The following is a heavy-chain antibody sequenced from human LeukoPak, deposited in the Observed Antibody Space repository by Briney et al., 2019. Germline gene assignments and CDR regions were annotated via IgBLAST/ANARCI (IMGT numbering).Heavy chain of an antibody. CDR3: ARSRFLPMDV. CDR2: INPNSGGT. D-gene: IGHD3-3*01. CDR1: GYTVTGYY. V-gene: IGHV1-2*02. J-gene: IGHJ6*03. Sequence: ASVKVSCKASGYTVTGYYMHWVRQAPGQGLEWMGWINPNSGGTNYAQKFQGRVTMTRDTSISTTYMELRRPRSDDTAVYYCARSRFLPMDVWGKGTTVTVSS.